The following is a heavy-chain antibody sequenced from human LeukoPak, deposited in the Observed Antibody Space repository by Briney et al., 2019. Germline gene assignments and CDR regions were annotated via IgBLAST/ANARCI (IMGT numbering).Heavy chain of an antibody. CDR2: ISYDGSNK. CDR3: ASRWYGDY. Sequence: PGRSLRLSCAASGFTFSSYGMHWVRQAPGKGLEWVAVISYDGSNKYYADSVKGRFTISRDNSKNTLYLQMNSLRAGDTAVYYCASRWYGDYWGQGTLVTVSS. CDR1: GFTFSSYG. V-gene: IGHV3-30*03. J-gene: IGHJ4*02. D-gene: IGHD4-23*01.